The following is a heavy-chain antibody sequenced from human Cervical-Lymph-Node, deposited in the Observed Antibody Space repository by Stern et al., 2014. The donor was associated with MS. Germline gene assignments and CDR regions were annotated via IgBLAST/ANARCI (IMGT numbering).Heavy chain of an antibody. V-gene: IGHV4-61*02. CDR1: GASISASGFY. Sequence: QVQLQESGPGLVRPSETLSLTCDVSGASISASGFYWAWIRQSADNTLQCFGRVYPGGSTHSPPSLTGRFSVSFDPSKSQFSRRLTSVTAADTAVYFCARATFDYFDAWGQGILVAVSS. CDR3: ARATFDYFDA. J-gene: IGHJ5*02. D-gene: IGHD4/OR15-4a*01. CDR2: VYPGGST.